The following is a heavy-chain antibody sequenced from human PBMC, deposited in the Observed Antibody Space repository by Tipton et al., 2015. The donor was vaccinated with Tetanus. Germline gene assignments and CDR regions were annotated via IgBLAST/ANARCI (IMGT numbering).Heavy chain of an antibody. J-gene: IGHJ4*02. CDR2: IYLGDSHT. D-gene: IGHD2-21*02. Sequence: VQLVQSGAEVKKPGESLKISCKGSGYTFTNYWNGWVRQMPGKGLERMGIIYLGDSHTRYSPSFQGRGTISADKSITTAFLQWSSRRASDTAMYYCARRGGGDLDHWGQGTLVTVSS. CDR3: ARRGGGDLDH. V-gene: IGHV5-51*01. CDR1: GYTFTNYW.